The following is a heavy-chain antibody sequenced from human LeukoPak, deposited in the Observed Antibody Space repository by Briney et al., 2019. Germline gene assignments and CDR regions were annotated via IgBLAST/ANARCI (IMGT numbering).Heavy chain of an antibody. CDR2: ISGSGGST. D-gene: IGHD3-22*01. CDR3: AKETPYDNSGYYYFDY. V-gene: IGHV3-23*01. CDR1: GFTFSSYA. J-gene: IGHJ4*02. Sequence: GGSLRLSCAASGFTFSSYAMSRVRQAPGKGLEWVSAISGSGGSTYYADSVKGRFTISRDNSKNTLYLQMNSLRAEDTAVYYCAKETPYDNSGYYYFDYWGQGTLVTVSS.